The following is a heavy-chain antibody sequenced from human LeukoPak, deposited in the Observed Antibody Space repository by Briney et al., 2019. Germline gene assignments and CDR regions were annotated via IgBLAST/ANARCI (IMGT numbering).Heavy chain of an antibody. CDR3: AKDLGYYDSSGYYHY. CDR2: ISGNGDST. Sequence: PGGALRLSCAAPGFTFSSYAMSWVRQAPGKGLEWVSAISGNGDSTYYADSVKGRFTISRDNSKNTLALQINSLRAEDTAVYYCAKDLGYYDSSGYYHYWGQGTLVTVSS. V-gene: IGHV3-23*01. D-gene: IGHD3-22*01. J-gene: IGHJ4*02. CDR1: GFTFSSYA.